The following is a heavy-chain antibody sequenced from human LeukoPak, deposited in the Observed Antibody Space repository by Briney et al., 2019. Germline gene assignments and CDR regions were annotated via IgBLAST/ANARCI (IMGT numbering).Heavy chain of an antibody. D-gene: IGHD3-22*01. Sequence: GGSLRLSCAASGFTFSSYNMNWVRQAPGKGLEWVSSISTSNSYIYYTDSVKGRFTISRDNAKNTLYLQMNSLRAEDTAVYYCARDAPPYYYDSSGPEEYFQHWGQGTLVTVSS. V-gene: IGHV3-21*01. CDR3: ARDAPPYYYDSSGPEEYFQH. J-gene: IGHJ1*01. CDR2: ISTSNSYI. CDR1: GFTFSSYN.